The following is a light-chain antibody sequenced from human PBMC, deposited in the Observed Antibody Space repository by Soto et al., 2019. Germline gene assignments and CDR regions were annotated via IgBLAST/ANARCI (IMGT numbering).Light chain of an antibody. V-gene: IGKV1-5*03. CDR2: KAS. CDR3: QQYNSHSNYT. J-gene: IGKJ2*01. CDR1: QSISSW. Sequence: DIQMTQSPSTLYASVGDRVTITCRASQSISSWLAWYQQKPGKAPKLLIYKASSLGSGVPSRFSGSGSGTEFTLTISSLQAEDFAIYYCQQYNSHSNYTFGQGTKLEIK.